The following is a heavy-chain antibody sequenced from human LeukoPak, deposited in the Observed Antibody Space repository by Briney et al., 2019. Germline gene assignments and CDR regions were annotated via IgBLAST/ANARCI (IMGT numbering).Heavy chain of an antibody. D-gene: IGHD3-10*01. CDR1: GYSITNAYY. V-gene: IGHV4-38-2*02. Sequence: PSETLSLTCTVSGYSITNAYYWAWIRQPPGKGLEWIGSLHFSGNTYYNPSLKSRVTISVDASKNHFSLKLSSLTAADTAVYYCASFYGSGFSSDYWGQGTLVTVSS. CDR3: ASFYGSGFSSDY. CDR2: LHFSGNT. J-gene: IGHJ4*02.